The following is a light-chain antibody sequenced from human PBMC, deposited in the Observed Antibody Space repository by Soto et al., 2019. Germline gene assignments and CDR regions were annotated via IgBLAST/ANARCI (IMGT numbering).Light chain of an antibody. V-gene: IGLV1-44*01. J-gene: IGLJ1*01. CDR1: TSNIGGST. CDR3: ATWNDGVFV. CDR2: GNT. Sequence: HYVLTQPPSATGTPGQRVTISCSGSTSNIGGSTVSWYQQFPGAAPKLLIYGNTQRPLGVPVRFSASKSDTSASLAISGLQSEDEADYHCATWNDGVFVFGIGTKVTVL.